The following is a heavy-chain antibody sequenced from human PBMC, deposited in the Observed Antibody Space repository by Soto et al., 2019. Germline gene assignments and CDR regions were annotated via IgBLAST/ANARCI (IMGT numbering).Heavy chain of an antibody. CDR3: ARKSYYYDSSGYPY. V-gene: IGHV4-34*01. CDR1: GGYFSGYY. D-gene: IGHD3-22*01. Sequence: SETLSVTCAVYGGYFSGYYWSWIRQNPGKGLEWIGEINHSGSTNYNPSLKSRVTISVDTSKNQFSLKLSSVTAADTAVYYCARKSYYYDSSGYPYWGQGTLVTVSS. J-gene: IGHJ4*02. CDR2: INHSGST.